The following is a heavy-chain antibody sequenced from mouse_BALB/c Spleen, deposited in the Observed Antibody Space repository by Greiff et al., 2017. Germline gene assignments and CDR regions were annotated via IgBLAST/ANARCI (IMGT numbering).Heavy chain of an antibody. CDR3: ARHTGDSSGYVGYAMDY. V-gene: IGHV5-6*02. Sequence: EVKLVESGGDLVKPGGSLKLSCAASGFTFSSYGMSWVRQTPDKRLEWVATISSGGSYTYYPDSVKGRFTISRDNAKNTLYLQMSSLKSEDTAMYYCARHTGDSSGYVGYAMDYWGQGTSVTVSS. CDR2: ISSGGSYT. CDR1: GFTFSSYG. J-gene: IGHJ4*01. D-gene: IGHD3-2*01.